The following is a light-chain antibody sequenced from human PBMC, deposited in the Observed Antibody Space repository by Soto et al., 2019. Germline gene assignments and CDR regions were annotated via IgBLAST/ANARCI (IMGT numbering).Light chain of an antibody. CDR2: SAS. J-gene: IGKJ1*01. CDR1: QSISSN. CDR3: QQYYSTPRT. Sequence: DIEMTQSPSSLSASVGDRVTITCRASQSISSNLNWYQQKPWPAPKLLIYSASSLQSGVPSKFSGNGSWTDFTLTIYSLQAEDVSLYYSQQYYSTPRTFGQGTKVDI. V-gene: IGKV1-39*01.